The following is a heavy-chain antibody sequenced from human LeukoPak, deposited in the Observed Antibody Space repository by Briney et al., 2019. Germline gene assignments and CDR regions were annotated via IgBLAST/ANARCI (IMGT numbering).Heavy chain of an antibody. CDR3: AKDPERWLQLRLGFSD. J-gene: IGHJ4*02. V-gene: IGHV3-7*03. Sequence: GGSLRLSCAASGFTFSSYSMNWVRQAPGKGLEWVANINQDGSEIHYVDSLKGRFTISRDNAKNTLYLQMNSLRAEDTAVYYCAKDPERWLQLRLGFSDWGQGTLVTVSS. D-gene: IGHD5-24*01. CDR1: GFTFSSYS. CDR2: INQDGSEI.